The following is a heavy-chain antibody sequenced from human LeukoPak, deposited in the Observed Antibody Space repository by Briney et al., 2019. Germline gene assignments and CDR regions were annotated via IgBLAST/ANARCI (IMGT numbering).Heavy chain of an antibody. CDR3: ARSKGHLDS. J-gene: IGHJ4*02. CDR1: GDSISSNSAA. CDR2: TYYRSKWFN. Sequence: SQTLSLTCAISGDSISSNSAAWNWIRQSPSRGLEWLGRTYYRSKWFNDYAASVRSRITIKPDTPNNQFTLQLNSVTPEDTAMYFCARSKGHLDSWGQGTLVTVSS. V-gene: IGHV6-1*01.